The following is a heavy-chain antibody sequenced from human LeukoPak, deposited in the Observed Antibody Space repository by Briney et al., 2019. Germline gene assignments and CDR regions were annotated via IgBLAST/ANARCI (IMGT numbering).Heavy chain of an antibody. Sequence: PSETLSLTCTVSGGSISSYYWSWIRQPPGKGLEWIGYIYYSGSTNYNPSLKSRVTISVDTSKNQFSLKLSSVTAADTAVYYCASTYYYGSGSYHTIDYWGQGTLVTVSS. D-gene: IGHD3-10*01. CDR1: GGSISSYY. J-gene: IGHJ4*02. CDR3: ASTYYYGSGSYHTIDY. V-gene: IGHV4-59*08. CDR2: IYYSGST.